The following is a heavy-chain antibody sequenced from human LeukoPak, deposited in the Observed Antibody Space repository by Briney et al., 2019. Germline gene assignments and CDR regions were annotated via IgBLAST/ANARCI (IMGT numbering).Heavy chain of an antibody. CDR3: ARPPYTNGVDV. D-gene: IGHD2-2*02. CDR1: GGSISSSSYY. Sequence: SETLSLTCTVSGGSISSSSYYWGWIRQPPGKGLEWIGSIYYSGSTYYNPSLKSRVTISVDTSKNQFSLKLSSVTAADTAVYYCARPPYTNGVDVWGQGTTVTVSS. CDR2: IYYSGST. V-gene: IGHV4-39*01. J-gene: IGHJ6*02.